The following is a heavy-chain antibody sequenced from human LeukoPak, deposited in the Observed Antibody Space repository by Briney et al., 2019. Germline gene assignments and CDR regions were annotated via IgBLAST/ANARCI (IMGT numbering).Heavy chain of an antibody. Sequence: GRSLRLSCAASGFTFSNYDMHWVRQAPGKGLEWVAVIWFDGSNKFYADSVKGRFTISRDNSKNTLYLQMNSLRAEDTAVYYCASSAGALIDCWGQGTLVIVAA. V-gene: IGHV3-33*01. CDR3: ASSAGALIDC. CDR1: GFTFSNYD. D-gene: IGHD6-19*01. J-gene: IGHJ4*02. CDR2: IWFDGSNK.